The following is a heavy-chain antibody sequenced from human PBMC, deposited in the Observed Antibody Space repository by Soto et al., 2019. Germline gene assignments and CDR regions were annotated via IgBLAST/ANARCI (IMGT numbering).Heavy chain of an antibody. J-gene: IGHJ4*02. Sequence: EVQLVQSGAEVKKPGESLKISCKGSGYSFTNYWIAWVRQMPGKGLEWMGIIYPGDSDTRYNPSFQGQVIQGQVTLSADKSISTAYLQWSSLKAPDTAMYYCARGPRGSYISFDYWGQGTLVTVSS. CDR2: IYPGDSDT. D-gene: IGHD1-26*01. CDR1: GYSFTNYW. CDR3: ARGPRGSYISFDY. V-gene: IGHV5-51*01.